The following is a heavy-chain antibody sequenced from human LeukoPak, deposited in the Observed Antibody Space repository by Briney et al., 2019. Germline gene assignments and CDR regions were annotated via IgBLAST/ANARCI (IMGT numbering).Heavy chain of an antibody. CDR3: ARSGPGWFDP. CDR2: IYYSGST. D-gene: IGHD6-25*01. Sequence: SETLSLTCTVSGGSISSYYWSWIRQPPGKGLEWIGYIYYSGSTNYNPSHKSRVTISVDTSKNQFSLKLSSVTAADTAVYYCARSGPGWFDPWGQGTLVTVSS. J-gene: IGHJ5*02. V-gene: IGHV4-59*01. CDR1: GGSISSYY.